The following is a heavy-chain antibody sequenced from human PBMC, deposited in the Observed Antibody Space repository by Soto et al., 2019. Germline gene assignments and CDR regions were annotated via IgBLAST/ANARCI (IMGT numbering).Heavy chain of an antibody. J-gene: IGHJ5*02. CDR3: ARAGYSSGWENNWFDP. Sequence: ASVKVSCKASGYTFTSYGISWVRQAPGQGLEWMGWISAYNGNTNYAQKLQGRVTMTTDTSTSTAYMELRSLRSDDTAVYYCARAGYSSGWENNWFDPWCQGPLVTVSS. V-gene: IGHV1-18*01. CDR1: GYTFTSYG. CDR2: ISAYNGNT. D-gene: IGHD6-19*01.